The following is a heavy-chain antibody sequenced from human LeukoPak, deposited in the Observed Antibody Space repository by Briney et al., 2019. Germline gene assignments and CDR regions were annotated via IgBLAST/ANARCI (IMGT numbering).Heavy chain of an antibody. J-gene: IGHJ4*02. CDR1: GFTFSSYG. D-gene: IGHD6-19*01. CDR2: IWYDGSNK. V-gene: IGHV3-33*01. Sequence: PGRSLRLSYAASGFTFSSYGMHWVRQAPGKGLEWVAVIWYDGSNKYYADSVKGRFTISRDNSKNTLYLQMNSLRAEDTAVYYCARGRPWQWLALFDYWGQGTLVTVSS. CDR3: ARGRPWQWLALFDY.